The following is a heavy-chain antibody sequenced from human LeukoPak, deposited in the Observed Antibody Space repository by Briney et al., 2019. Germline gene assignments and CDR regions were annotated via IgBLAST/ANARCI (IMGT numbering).Heavy chain of an antibody. Sequence: ASVKVSFTASGYTFTVYYMHWVRQAPGHGLEWMGRIIPSGGATTYAQRFQGRVTMTSDTSTTTVYMELSSLRSEDTAIYYCARDAYGSDYWGQGTLVTVSS. CDR3: ARDAYGSDY. CDR1: GYTFTVYY. V-gene: IGHV1-46*01. J-gene: IGHJ4*02. CDR2: IIPSGGAT. D-gene: IGHD3-10*01.